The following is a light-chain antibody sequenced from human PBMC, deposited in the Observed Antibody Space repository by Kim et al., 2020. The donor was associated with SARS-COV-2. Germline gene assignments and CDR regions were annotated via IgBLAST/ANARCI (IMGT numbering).Light chain of an antibody. V-gene: IGKV1-5*01. J-gene: IGKJ3*01. Sequence: GDRVTITCRASQSISSWLAWYQQKPGKVPKLLIYDASSLERGVPSRFSGSGSGTEFTLTISSLQPDDFATYYCQQYNSYLFTFGPGTKV. CDR1: QSISSW. CDR2: DAS. CDR3: QQYNSYLFT.